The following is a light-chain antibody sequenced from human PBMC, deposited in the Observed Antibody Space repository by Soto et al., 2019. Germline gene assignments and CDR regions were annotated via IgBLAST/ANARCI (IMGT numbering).Light chain of an antibody. CDR2: DAS. CDR3: QQRSNWPRA. J-gene: IGKJ5*01. Sequence: EIVMTQSPATLSVSPGERATLSCRASQSVSSYLAWYQQKPGQAPRLLIYDASNRATGIPARFSGSGSGTDFTLTISSLEPEDFAVYYCQQRSNWPRAFGQGTRLENK. V-gene: IGKV3-11*01. CDR1: QSVSSY.